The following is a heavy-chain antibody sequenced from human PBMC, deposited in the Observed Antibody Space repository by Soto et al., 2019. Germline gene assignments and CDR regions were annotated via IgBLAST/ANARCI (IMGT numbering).Heavy chain of an antibody. D-gene: IGHD2-21*01. J-gene: IGHJ4*02. CDR1: GFTFSSYS. CDR3: VRDSDSVADMTHGDF. CDR2: FGSRGAI. V-gene: IGHV3-48*02. Sequence: EVQLVESGGGLVQPGGSLRLSCAASGFTFSSYSLNWFRQAPGKGLEWVSYFGSRGAIYYADSVKGRFTISRDTAKNILDLQMNSLGDEDTAVYLCVRDSDSVADMTHGDFWGRGTLITVSS.